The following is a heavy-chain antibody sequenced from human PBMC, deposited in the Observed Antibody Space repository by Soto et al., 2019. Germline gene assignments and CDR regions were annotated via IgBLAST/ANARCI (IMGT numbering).Heavy chain of an antibody. CDR3: ALAHYDSSGYAFDI. V-gene: IGHV1-18*01. Sequence: ASVKVSCKASGYTFTSYGISWVRQAPGQGLEWIGWISAYNGNTNYAQKLQGRVTMTTDTSTSTAYMELRSLRSDDTAVYYCALAHYDSSGYAFDIWGQGTMVTVSS. CDR2: ISAYNGNT. CDR1: GYTFTSYG. J-gene: IGHJ3*02. D-gene: IGHD3-22*01.